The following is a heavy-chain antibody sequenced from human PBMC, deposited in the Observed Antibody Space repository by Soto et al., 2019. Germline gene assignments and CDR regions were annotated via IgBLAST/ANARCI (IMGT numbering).Heavy chain of an antibody. CDR3: ARVQVLEWLLGGGRYYGMDV. CDR1: GFTFSSYG. CDR2: ISYDGSNK. J-gene: IGHJ6*02. D-gene: IGHD3-3*01. V-gene: IGHV3-30*03. Sequence: PGGSLRLSCAASGFTFSSYGMHWVRQAPGKGLEWVAVISYDGSNKYYADSVKGRFTISRDNSKNTLYLQMNSLRAEDTAVYYCARVQVLEWLLGGGRYYGMDVWGQGTTVTVSS.